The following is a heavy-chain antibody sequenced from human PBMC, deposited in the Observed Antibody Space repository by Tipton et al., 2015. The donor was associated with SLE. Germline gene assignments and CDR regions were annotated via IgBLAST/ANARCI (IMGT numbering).Heavy chain of an antibody. CDR2: TRNKANSYTT. J-gene: IGHJ6*03. V-gene: IGHV3-72*01. CDR1: GFTFSDHY. Sequence: SLRLSCAASGFTFSDHYMDWVRQAPGKGLEWVGRTRNKANSYTTEYAASVKGRFTISRDDSKNSLYLQMNSLKTEDTAVYYCAREREGGYCSSTSCHDYYYYYMDVWGKGTTVTVSS. CDR3: AREREGGYCSSTSCHDYYYYYMDV. D-gene: IGHD2-2*01.